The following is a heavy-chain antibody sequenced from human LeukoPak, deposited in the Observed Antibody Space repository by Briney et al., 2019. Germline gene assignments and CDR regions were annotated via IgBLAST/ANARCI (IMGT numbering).Heavy chain of an antibody. V-gene: IGHV3-53*01. CDR2: IYSSGKT. CDR3: ARDPGRGGDY. J-gene: IGHJ4*02. Sequence: PGGSLRLSCAASGFTVSNNYMTWVRQAPGKGLECVSVIYSSGKTYYTDSVQGRFTVSRDNSKNTLYLQMNSLRAEDTAVYYCARDPGRGGDYWGQGTLVTVSS. CDR1: GFTVSNNY.